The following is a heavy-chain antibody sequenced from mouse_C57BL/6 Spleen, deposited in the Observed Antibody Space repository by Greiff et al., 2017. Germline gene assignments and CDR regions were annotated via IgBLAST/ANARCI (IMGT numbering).Heavy chain of an antibody. V-gene: IGHV1-82*01. CDR3: AIITTVAPYGDWYFDV. CDR2: IYPGDGDT. Sequence: VQLQQSGPELVKPGASVKISCKASGYAFSSSWMNWVKQRPGKGLEWIGRIYPGDGDTNYNGKFKGKATLTADKSSSTAYMQLSSLTSEDSAVYFCAIITTVAPYGDWYFDVWGTGTTVTVSS. D-gene: IGHD1-1*01. CDR1: GYAFSSSW. J-gene: IGHJ1*03.